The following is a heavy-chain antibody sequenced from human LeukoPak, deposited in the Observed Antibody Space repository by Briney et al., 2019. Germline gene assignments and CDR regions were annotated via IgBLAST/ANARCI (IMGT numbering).Heavy chain of an antibody. V-gene: IGHV3-7*01. Sequence: QSGGSLRLSCAASGFIFSSYWMSWVRQAPGKGLEWVANIKQDGSEKYYVDSVKGRFTISRDNSKNTLYLQMNSLRAEDTAVYYCAKGAQYYDFWSGYWDSIDYWGQGTLVTVSS. D-gene: IGHD3-3*01. CDR1: GFIFSSYW. J-gene: IGHJ4*02. CDR3: AKGAQYYDFWSGYWDSIDY. CDR2: IKQDGSEK.